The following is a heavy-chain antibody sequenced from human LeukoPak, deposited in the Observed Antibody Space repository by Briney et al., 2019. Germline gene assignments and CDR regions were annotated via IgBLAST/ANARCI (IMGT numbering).Heavy chain of an antibody. V-gene: IGHV4-39*01. D-gene: IGHD2-21*02. CDR1: GGSISSSIYY. J-gene: IGHJ6*02. Sequence: PSETLSLTCTVSGGSISSSIYYWGRIRQPPGKGLEWIGSIYYTGSTYFNPSLKNRVTISVDTSKNHFSLELSSMTAADTAVYYCAKQEAVTATYFYGMDVWGQGTTVTVSS. CDR3: AKQEAVTATYFYGMDV. CDR2: IYYTGST.